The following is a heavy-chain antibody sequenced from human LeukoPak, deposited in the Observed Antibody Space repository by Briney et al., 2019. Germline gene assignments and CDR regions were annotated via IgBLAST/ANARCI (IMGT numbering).Heavy chain of an antibody. CDR2: ISGSGGST. V-gene: IGHV3-23*01. CDR3: AKAYGSGSRPFPFDY. D-gene: IGHD3-10*01. J-gene: IGHJ4*02. Sequence: QPGGSLRLSCAASGFTFSSYAMSWVRQAPGKGLEWVSTISGSGGSTYYADSVKGRFTISRDNSKNTLYLQMNSLRAEDTAVYYCAKAYGSGSRPFPFDYWGQGTLVTVSS. CDR1: GFTFSSYA.